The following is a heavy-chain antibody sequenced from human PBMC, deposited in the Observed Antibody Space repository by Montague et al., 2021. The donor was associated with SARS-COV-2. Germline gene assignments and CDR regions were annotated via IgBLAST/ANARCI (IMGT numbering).Heavy chain of an antibody. J-gene: IGHJ6*02. D-gene: IGHD4-17*01. V-gene: IGHV4-34*01. Sequence: SETLPLTCAVYGGSFSGYYWSWIRQPPGKGLEWIGEINHSGSTNYNPSLKSRVTISVDTSKNQFSLKLGSVTAADTAVYYCARGRTVTTFYYYYYYGMDVWGQGTTVTVSS. CDR1: GGSFSGYY. CDR3: ARGRTVTTFYYYYYYGMDV. CDR2: INHSGST.